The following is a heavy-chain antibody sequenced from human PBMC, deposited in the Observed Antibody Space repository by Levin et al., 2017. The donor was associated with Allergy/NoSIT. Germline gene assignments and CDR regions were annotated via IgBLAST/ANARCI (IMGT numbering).Heavy chain of an antibody. Sequence: LSLTCAASGFPFSSYSMNWVRQAPGKGLEWVSSISSSSSYIYYADSVKGRFTISRDNAKNSLYLQMNSLRAEDTAVYYCARGAAAGGFDYWGQGTLVTVSS. CDR3: ARGAAAGGFDY. CDR2: ISSSSSYI. V-gene: IGHV3-21*01. CDR1: GFPFSSYS. D-gene: IGHD6-13*01. J-gene: IGHJ4*02.